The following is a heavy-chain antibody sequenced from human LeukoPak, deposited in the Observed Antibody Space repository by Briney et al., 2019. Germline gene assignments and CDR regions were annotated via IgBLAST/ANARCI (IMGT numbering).Heavy chain of an antibody. Sequence: SETLSLTCAVYGGSFSGYYWSWIRQPPGKGLEWIGTIYYSGSTYYNPSLKSRVTISVETSKNQFSLKLSSVTAADTAVYYCTRNSGIIFGFRYSDLWGRGTLVTVSS. CDR2: IYYSGST. J-gene: IGHJ2*01. CDR3: TRNSGIIFGFRYSDL. V-gene: IGHV4-34*01. CDR1: GGSFSGYY. D-gene: IGHD3/OR15-3a*01.